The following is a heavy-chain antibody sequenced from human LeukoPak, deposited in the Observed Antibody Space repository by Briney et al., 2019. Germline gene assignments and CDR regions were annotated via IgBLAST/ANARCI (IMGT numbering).Heavy chain of an antibody. Sequence: GGSLRLSCVGSGFTSIAYALTWARQAPGEGLEWVSGISGGSVTTYYADSVKGRFTISRDNAKNSLYLQMNSLRAEDTAVYYCARAPHYSNYGPYYYGMDVWGQGTTVTVSS. V-gene: IGHV3-23*01. D-gene: IGHD4-11*01. CDR3: ARAPHYSNYGPYYYGMDV. CDR2: ISGGSVTT. J-gene: IGHJ6*02. CDR1: GFTSIAYA.